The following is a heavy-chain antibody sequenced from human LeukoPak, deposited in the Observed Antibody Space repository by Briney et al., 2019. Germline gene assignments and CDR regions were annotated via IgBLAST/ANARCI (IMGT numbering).Heavy chain of an antibody. CDR3: ARDWEQWLVLDY. V-gene: IGHV3-30-3*01. CDR2: ISYDGSNK. D-gene: IGHD6-19*01. Sequence: GGSLRLSCAASGFTFSSYATHWVRQAPGKGLEWVAVISYDGSNKYYADSVKGRFTISRDNSKNTLYLQMNSLRAEDTAVYYCARDWEQWLVLDYWGQGTLVTVSS. CDR1: GFTFSSYA. J-gene: IGHJ4*02.